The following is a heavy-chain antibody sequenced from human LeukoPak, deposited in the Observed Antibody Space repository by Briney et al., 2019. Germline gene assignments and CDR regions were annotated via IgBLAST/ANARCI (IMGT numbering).Heavy chain of an antibody. V-gene: IGHV4-4*09. CDR3: ARGDSSGYYYDVDPPAA. Sequence: WETLSLTCTVSGGSISRYYWSWIRQPPGKGLEWIGDIYTSGSTNYNPSLKSRVTISVDTSKNQFSLKLSSVTAADTAVYYCARGDSSGYYYDVDPPAAWGQGTLVTVSS. CDR2: IYTSGST. D-gene: IGHD3-22*01. CDR1: GGSISRYY. J-gene: IGHJ4*02.